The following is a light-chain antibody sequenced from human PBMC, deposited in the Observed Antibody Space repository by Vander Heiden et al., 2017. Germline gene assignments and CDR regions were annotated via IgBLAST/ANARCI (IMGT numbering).Light chain of an antibody. CDR1: SSHIGGYIY. V-gene: IGLV2-14*03. CDR2: DVL. CDR3: SSYTSGNTLVL. J-gene: IGLJ2*01. Sequence: QTALTQPASVSGSPGQSHTISCTGTSSHIGGYIYVSWYQQSPGIAPKLMIYDVLIRPSEMSNRFSGSKSANTASLTISGLQAEDDADYYCSSYTSGNTLVLFVGATKRTVL.